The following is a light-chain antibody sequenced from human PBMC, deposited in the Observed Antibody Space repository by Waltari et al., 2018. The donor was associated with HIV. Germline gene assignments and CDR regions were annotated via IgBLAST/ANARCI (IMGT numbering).Light chain of an antibody. CDR1: QGVCTPL. CDR3: QQYDSPPRT. J-gene: IGKJ1*01. Sequence: TCRATQGVCTPLFARYRQKPGQAPRLLIYGVSSRATGMPDRFSGSGSGTEFILTISRLEPEDFAVYYCQQYDSPPRTFGQGTKVEIK. V-gene: IGKV3-20*01. CDR2: GVS.